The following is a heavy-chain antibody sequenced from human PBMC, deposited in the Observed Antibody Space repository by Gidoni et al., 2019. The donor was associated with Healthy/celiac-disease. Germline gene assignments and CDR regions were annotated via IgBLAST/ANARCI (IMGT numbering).Heavy chain of an antibody. J-gene: IGHJ4*02. Sequence: EVQLLESGGGLVPPGGSLRLSCAASGFPFCSYSMNWVRQAPGKGLEWVSYISSSSSTIYYADSVKGRFTISRDNAKNSLYLQMNSLRAEDTAVYYCARSVWRGVGATAGYWGQGTLVTVSS. V-gene: IGHV3-48*01. CDR3: ARSVWRGVGATAGY. CDR2: ISSSSSTI. CDR1: GFPFCSYS. D-gene: IGHD1-26*01.